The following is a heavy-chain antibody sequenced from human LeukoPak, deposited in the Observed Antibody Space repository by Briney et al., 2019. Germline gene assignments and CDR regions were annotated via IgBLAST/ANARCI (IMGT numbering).Heavy chain of an antibody. J-gene: IGHJ3*02. CDR2: VYYTGST. Sequence: SETLSLTCTVSGASVSCSNYYWGWIRQPPWKGLEWVGSVYYTGSTYHNPSLKSRVTMPIDTSRNQFSLKLSSVTAADTAMYYCAREDSGISDNAFDIWGQGTMVTISS. CDR1: GASVSCSNYY. D-gene: IGHD1-26*01. V-gene: IGHV4-39*07. CDR3: AREDSGISDNAFDI.